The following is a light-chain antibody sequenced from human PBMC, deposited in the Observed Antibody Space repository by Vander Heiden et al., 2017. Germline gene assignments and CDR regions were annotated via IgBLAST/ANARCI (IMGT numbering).Light chain of an antibody. CDR1: QRVSSY. V-gene: IGKV3-11*01. CDR2: VAS. J-gene: IGKJ1*01. Sequence: EIGLTQSPPTLSLSPGEGATLSSRPGQRVSSYFSWYQQKPRQAPRLLLYVASTSAPSIPARFSGSGSGTDFTLTISSLEPEDFAVYYCQQRRNWSPWTFGQGTKVEIK. CDR3: QQRRNWSPWT.